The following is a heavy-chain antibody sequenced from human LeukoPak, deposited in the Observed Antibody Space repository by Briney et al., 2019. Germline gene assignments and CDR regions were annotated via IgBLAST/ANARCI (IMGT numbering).Heavy chain of an antibody. CDR2: IYHSGST. Sequence: PSETLSLTCTVSGGSISSGYYWGWIRQPPGKGLEWIGSIYHSGSTYYNPSLKSRVTISVDTSKNQFSLKLSSVTAADTAVYYCARDTWYYDSSGYYYFDYWGQGTLVTVSS. CDR3: ARDTWYYDSSGYYYFDY. D-gene: IGHD3-22*01. V-gene: IGHV4-38-2*02. J-gene: IGHJ4*02. CDR1: GGSISSGYY.